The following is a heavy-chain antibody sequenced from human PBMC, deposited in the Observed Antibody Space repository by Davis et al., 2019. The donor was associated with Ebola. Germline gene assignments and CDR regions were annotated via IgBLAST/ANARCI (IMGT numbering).Heavy chain of an antibody. J-gene: IGHJ4*02. Sequence: PGGSLRLSCAASGFTFSSYAMNWVRQAPGKGLEWVSTISGSGDYTHYADSVKGRFTISRDNSENTLYLQMNSLGVEDTAVYYCALLNGDFDYWGPGTLVTVTS. D-gene: IGHD3-10*01. V-gene: IGHV3-23*01. CDR3: ALLNGDFDY. CDR2: ISGSGDYT. CDR1: GFTFSSYA.